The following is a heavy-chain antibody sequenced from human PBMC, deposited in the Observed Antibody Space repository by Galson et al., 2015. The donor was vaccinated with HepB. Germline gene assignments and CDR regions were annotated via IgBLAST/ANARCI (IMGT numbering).Heavy chain of an antibody. CDR1: GGTFSSYA. D-gene: IGHD3-10*01. V-gene: IGHV1-69*04. CDR2: IIPILGIA. Sequence: SVKVSCKASGGTFSSYAISWVRQGPGQGLEWMGRIIPILGIANYAQKFQGRVTITADKSTSTAYVELSSLRSEDTAVYYCARDKSYYGSGSYYDDAFDVWGQGTMVTVSS. CDR3: ARDKSYYGSGSYYDDAFDV. J-gene: IGHJ3*01.